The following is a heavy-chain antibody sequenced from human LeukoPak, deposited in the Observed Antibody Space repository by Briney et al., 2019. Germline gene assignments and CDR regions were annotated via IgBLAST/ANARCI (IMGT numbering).Heavy chain of an antibody. J-gene: IGHJ4*02. CDR1: GFAFSRYS. V-gene: IGHV3-48*04. CDR2: ISSTSDTI. Sequence: GGSLRLSCAGSGFAFSRYSMNWVRQAPGRGLEWISFISSTSDTIYYADSVKGRFTISRDNAKNSLYLQMNSLRAEDTAVYYCARETEATYFDYWGQGTLVTVSS. CDR3: ARETEATYFDY. D-gene: IGHD1-26*01.